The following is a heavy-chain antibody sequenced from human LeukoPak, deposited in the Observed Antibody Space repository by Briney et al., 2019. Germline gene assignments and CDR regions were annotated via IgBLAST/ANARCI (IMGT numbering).Heavy chain of an antibody. CDR1: GFTFSSYS. D-gene: IGHD4-17*01. CDR2: ISGSGGST. J-gene: IGHJ3*02. V-gene: IGHV3-23*01. Sequence: PGGSLRLSCAASGFTFSSYSMNWVRQAPGKGLEWVSAISGSGGSTYYADSVKGRFTISRDNSKNTLYLQMNSLRAEDTAVYYCAKDLTHMTTVTTLGAFDIWGQGTMVTVSS. CDR3: AKDLTHMTTVTTLGAFDI.